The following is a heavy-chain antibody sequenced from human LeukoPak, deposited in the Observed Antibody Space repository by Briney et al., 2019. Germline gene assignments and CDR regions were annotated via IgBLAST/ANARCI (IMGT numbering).Heavy chain of an antibody. CDR1: GGSISSGGYY. V-gene: IGHV4-31*03. J-gene: IGHJ3*02. Sequence: SQTLSLTCTVSGGSISSGGYYWSWIRQHPGKGLEWIGYIYYRGSSYYNPSLKSRVTMSIDTSQNQLSLKLSSVTAADTAIYYCASYYYDSLESFDIWGQGTMVTVSS. D-gene: IGHD3-22*01. CDR2: IYYRGSS. CDR3: ASYYYDSLESFDI.